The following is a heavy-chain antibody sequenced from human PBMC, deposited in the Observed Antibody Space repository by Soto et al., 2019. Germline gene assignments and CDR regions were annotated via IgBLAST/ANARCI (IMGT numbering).Heavy chain of an antibody. CDR2: MNLNSGGR. V-gene: IGHV1-8*01. CDR1: GYTFTSYD. D-gene: IGHD4-17*01. Sequence: QVQLVQSGAEVKKPGASVKVSCKASGYTFTSYDINWVRQASGQGLEWMGWMNLNSGGRGYAQKFQGRVTMTRDTSKSTAYMELSSLRSDDTAMYYCARATGDFDYWGQGTLVTVSS. CDR3: ARATGDFDY. J-gene: IGHJ4*02.